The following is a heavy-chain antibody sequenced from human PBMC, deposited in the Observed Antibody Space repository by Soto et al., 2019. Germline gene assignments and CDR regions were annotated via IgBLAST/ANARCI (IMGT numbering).Heavy chain of an antibody. V-gene: IGHV6-1*01. D-gene: IGHD3-16*01. CDR2: TYYRSKWSN. Sequence: SQTLSLTCAVSGDSVASYNMAWNCLRRSQWRGLEWLGMTYYRSKWSNEYAVSVRSRITINLDTSKNQFSLKLNSLTEADTAVYFCPRVPSPFDYYYAMDVWGQGTTGTVSS. CDR1: GDSVASYNMA. J-gene: IGHJ6*02. CDR3: PRVPSPFDYYYAMDV.